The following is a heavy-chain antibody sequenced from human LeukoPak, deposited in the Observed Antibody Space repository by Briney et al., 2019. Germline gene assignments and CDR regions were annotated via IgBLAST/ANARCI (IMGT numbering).Heavy chain of an antibody. D-gene: IGHD3-16*01. CDR2: LSGGGEYT. J-gene: IGHJ4*02. Sequence: GGFLRLSCAASGVTFSSYAMSWVRQAPGKGLEWVSALSGGGEYTYSADSVKGRFTISRDNSKNMLYLQMNSLRVEDTAVYYCATITYFDYVWGRFVSWGQGTLVTVSS. CDR1: GVTFSSYA. CDR3: ATITYFDYVWGRFVS. V-gene: IGHV3-23*01.